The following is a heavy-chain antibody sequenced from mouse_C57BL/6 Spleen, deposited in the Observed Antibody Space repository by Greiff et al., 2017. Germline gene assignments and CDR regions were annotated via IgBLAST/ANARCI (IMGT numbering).Heavy chain of an antibody. J-gene: IGHJ1*03. V-gene: IGHV14-3*01. Sequence: VQLQQSVAELVRPGASVKLSCTASGFNIKNTYMHWVKQRPEQGLEWIGRIAPANGNTKYAPKFQGKATITADTSSNTAYLQLSSLTSEDTAIYYCARSPFTTVVATDYWYFDVWGTGTTVTVSS. CDR3: ARSPFTTVVATDYWYFDV. D-gene: IGHD1-1*01. CDR1: GFNIKNTY. CDR2: IAPANGNT.